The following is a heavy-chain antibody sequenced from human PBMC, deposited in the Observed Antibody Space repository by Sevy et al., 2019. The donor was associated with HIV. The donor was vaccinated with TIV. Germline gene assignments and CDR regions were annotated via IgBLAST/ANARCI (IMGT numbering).Heavy chain of an antibody. J-gene: IGHJ6*02. V-gene: IGHV4-34*01. D-gene: IGHD3-22*01. Sequence: SETLSLTCAVYGGSFSGYYWSWIRQTPVKGLEWIGEINHSGSTNYNPSLKDRVTISVDTSKNQFSLRLSSVTAADTAVYYCARGRVSRLSYYDSSASDYGMDVWGQGTTVTVSS. CDR2: INHSGST. CDR1: GGSFSGYY. CDR3: ARGRVSRLSYYDSSASDYGMDV.